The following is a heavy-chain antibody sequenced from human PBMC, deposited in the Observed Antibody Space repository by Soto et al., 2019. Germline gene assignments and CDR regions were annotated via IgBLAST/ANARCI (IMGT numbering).Heavy chain of an antibody. D-gene: IGHD1-7*01. Sequence: GASVKVSCKASGGTFSSYAISWVRQAPGQGLEWMGGIIPIFGTANYAQKFQGRVTITADESTSTAYMELSSLRSEDTAVYYCARDLVALELRWKDYYYYGMDVWGQGTTVTVSS. CDR3: ARDLVALELRWKDYYYYGMDV. CDR1: GGTFSSYA. CDR2: IIPIFGTA. J-gene: IGHJ6*02. V-gene: IGHV1-69*13.